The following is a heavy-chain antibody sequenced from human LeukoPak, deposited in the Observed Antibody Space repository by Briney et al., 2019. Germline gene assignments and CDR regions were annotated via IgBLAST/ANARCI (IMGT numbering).Heavy chain of an antibody. CDR1: GFTFSSYV. CDR2: ISYDGSNE. CDR3: ARVVDIVATT. J-gene: IGHJ4*02. V-gene: IGHV3-30*04. Sequence: QPGGSLRLSCAASGFTFSSYVMHWVRQTPGKGLKWVAIISYDGSNEYYADSVKGRFTISRDNSKNTLYLQMNSLRAADTAVYYCARVVDIVATTWGQGTLVTVSS. D-gene: IGHD5-12*01.